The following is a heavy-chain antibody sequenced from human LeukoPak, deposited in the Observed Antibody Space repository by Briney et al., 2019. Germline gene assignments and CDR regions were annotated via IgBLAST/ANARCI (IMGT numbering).Heavy chain of an antibody. CDR1: GGSISSGSYY. D-gene: IGHD4-17*01. CDR3: ARFRSNGDYWFDP. V-gene: IGHV4-61*02. J-gene: IGHJ5*02. CDR2: IYTSGTT. Sequence: SQTLSLTCTVSGGSISSGSYYWSWLRQPAGKGLEWIGRIYTSGTTNYNPSLKSRVTISVDTSKNQLSLKLSSVTAADTAVYYCARFRSNGDYWFDPWGQGTLVTVSS.